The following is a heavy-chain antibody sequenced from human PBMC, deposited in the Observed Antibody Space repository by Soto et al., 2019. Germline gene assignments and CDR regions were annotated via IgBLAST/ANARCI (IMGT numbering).Heavy chain of an antibody. Sequence: SETLSLTCTFSGGSISSGGYSWTWIRQHPGKGLEWIGYIYYSGSTYYKPSLKSRVTISVDTSKNQLSLKLSSVTAADTAVYYFGGASGGHQVLFDIGAKGTRDPV. CDR2: IYYSGST. CDR3: GGASGGHQVLFDI. D-gene: IGHD3-10*01. V-gene: IGHV4-31*03. CDR1: GGSISSGGYS. J-gene: IGHJ3*02.